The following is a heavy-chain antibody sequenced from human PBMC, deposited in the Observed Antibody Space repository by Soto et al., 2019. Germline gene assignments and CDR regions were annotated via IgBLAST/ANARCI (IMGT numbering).Heavy chain of an antibody. J-gene: IGHJ4*02. CDR2: ISAYNGNT. V-gene: IGHV1-18*01. Sequence: ASVKVSCKASGYTFTSYGISWVRQAPGQGLEWMGWISAYNGNTNYAQKLQGRVTMTTDTSTSTAYMELRSLRSDDTAVYYCARDLLDYYGSGSSGFDYWGQGTLVTVS. CDR3: ARDLLDYYGSGSSGFDY. D-gene: IGHD3-10*01. CDR1: GYTFTSYG.